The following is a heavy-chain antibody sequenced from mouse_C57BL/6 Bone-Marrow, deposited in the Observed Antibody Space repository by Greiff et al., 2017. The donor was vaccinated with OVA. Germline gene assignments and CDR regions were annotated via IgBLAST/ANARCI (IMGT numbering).Heavy chain of an antibody. V-gene: IGHV1-42*01. Sequence: VQLQQSGPELVKPGASVKISCKASGYSFTGYYMNWVKQSPEKSLEWIGEINPSTGGTTYNQKFKAKATLTVDKSSSTAYMQLKSLTSEDSAVYYCARIDGLFDYWGQGTTLTVSS. CDR2: INPSTGGT. J-gene: IGHJ2*01. CDR1: GYSFTGYY. CDR3: ARIDGLFDY. D-gene: IGHD2-3*01.